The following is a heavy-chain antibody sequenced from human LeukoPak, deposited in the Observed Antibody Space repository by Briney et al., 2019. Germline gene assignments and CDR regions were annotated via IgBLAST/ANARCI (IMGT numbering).Heavy chain of an antibody. V-gene: IGHV3-23*01. CDR1: GFTFSSYA. D-gene: IGHD2-21*02. CDR3: AKRHGAVTASGKYFFDN. Sequence: PGGSLRLSCAASGFTFSSYAMSWVRQAPGKGLEWVSAISGSGGSTYYADSVKGRFTISRDNSKNTLYLQMNSLRAEDTVVYYCAKRHGAVTASGKYFFDNWGQGTLVILSS. J-gene: IGHJ4*02. CDR2: ISGSGGST.